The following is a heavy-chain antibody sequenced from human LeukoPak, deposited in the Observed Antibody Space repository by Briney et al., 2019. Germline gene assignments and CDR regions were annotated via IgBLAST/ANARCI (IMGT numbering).Heavy chain of an antibody. CDR3: ASLGDYDSSDFQH. CDR1: GYSFSNYW. V-gene: IGHV5-10-1*01. D-gene: IGHD3-22*01. Sequence: GESLEISCKGSGYSFSNYWISWVRQMPGKGLEWMGRIEPSGSYPNYRPSFEGHVTISADKSISTAYLQWSSLKASDTAMYYCASLGDYDSSDFQHWGQGTLVTVPS. CDR2: IEPSGSYP. J-gene: IGHJ1*01.